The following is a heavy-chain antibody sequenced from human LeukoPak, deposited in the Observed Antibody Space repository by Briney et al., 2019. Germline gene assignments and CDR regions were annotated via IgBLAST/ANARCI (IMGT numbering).Heavy chain of an antibody. CDR2: IYHSGGT. CDR1: GYSISSGYY. V-gene: IGHV4-38-2*02. CDR3: ASGDRNYYETNFDY. J-gene: IGHJ4*02. Sequence: SETLSLTCTVSGYSISSGYYWGWIRQPPGKGLEWIGSIYHSGGTYYNPSLKSRVTISVDTSKNQFSLKLSSVTAADTAVYYCASGDRNYYETNFDYWGQGTLVTVSS. D-gene: IGHD3-22*01.